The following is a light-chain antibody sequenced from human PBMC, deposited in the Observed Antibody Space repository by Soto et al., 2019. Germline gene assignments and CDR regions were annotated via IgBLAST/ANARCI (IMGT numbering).Light chain of an antibody. CDR2: DTT. CDR3: QQYYNLFT. J-gene: IGKJ3*01. V-gene: IGKV1-33*01. CDR1: QDISKY. Sequence: DIQMTQSPSSLSASVGDRVTITCQASQDISKYLNWYQQKPGKAPKILIYDTTNVETGVPLRFSGSGSGTNYTITISSLQPEDTATYYCQQYYNLFTFGPGTKVDMK.